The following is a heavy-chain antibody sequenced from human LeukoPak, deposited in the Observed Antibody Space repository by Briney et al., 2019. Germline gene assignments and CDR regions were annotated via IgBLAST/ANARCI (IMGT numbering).Heavy chain of an antibody. CDR1: GGSMNDYY. J-gene: IGHJ4*02. Sequence: SSETLSLTCTVSGGSMNDYYWTWIRQPPGRGLEWIGYMYYSGSTKYNPSLKSRLTISLDRSRNQFSLKMTSVNTADTAMYYCARESGSSSRSFDYWGQGTLVTVSS. CDR2: MYYSGST. V-gene: IGHV4-59*01. CDR3: ARESGSSSRSFDY. D-gene: IGHD6-6*01.